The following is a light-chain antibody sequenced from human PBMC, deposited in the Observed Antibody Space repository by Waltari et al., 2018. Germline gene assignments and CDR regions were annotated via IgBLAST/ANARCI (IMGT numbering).Light chain of an antibody. CDR1: SSNTGSNS. CDR2: SNN. CDR3: SGWDDSLSGGV. J-gene: IGLJ3*02. Sequence: QSVLTQPPSASGTPGQRVTLSCSGSSSNTGSNSVYWYQQLPGAAPQLLIYSNNQRPSGVPDRFSGSKSGTSASLAISGLQSEDEADYYCSGWDDSLSGGVFGGGTKLTVL. V-gene: IGLV1-47*02.